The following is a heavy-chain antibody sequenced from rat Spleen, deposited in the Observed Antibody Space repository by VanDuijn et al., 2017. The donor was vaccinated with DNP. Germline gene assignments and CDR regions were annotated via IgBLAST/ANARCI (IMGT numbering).Heavy chain of an antibody. CDR3: AGRPPPTRGPFDY. V-gene: IGHV5S13*01. Sequence: EVQLVESGGGLMQPGRSLKLSCAASGFTFSNYGMAWVRQTPTKGLEWVASISNTGDNTYYSDSVRGRFSLSRDNARSTLYLQMESRRSDDTATYYCAGRPPPTRGPFDYWGQGIMVTVSS. D-gene: IGHD1-4*01. CDR1: GFTFSNYG. J-gene: IGHJ2*01. CDR2: ISNTGDNT.